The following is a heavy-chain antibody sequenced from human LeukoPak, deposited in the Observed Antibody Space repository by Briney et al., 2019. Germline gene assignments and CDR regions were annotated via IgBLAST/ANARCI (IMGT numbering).Heavy chain of an antibody. J-gene: IGHJ5*02. V-gene: IGHV5-51*01. Sequence: GESLKISCKGSGYSFTNYWIAWVRQMPGKGLEWMGIIYAGNSDTRYSPSFQGQVTISADKSISTAYLQWSSLKASDTAIYYCGRQSCSTPTCYDFFRGKLGFDPGAKGPRVTVP. CDR3: GRQSCSTPTCYDFFRGKLGFDP. D-gene: IGHD2-2*01. CDR1: GYSFTNYW. CDR2: IYAGNSDT.